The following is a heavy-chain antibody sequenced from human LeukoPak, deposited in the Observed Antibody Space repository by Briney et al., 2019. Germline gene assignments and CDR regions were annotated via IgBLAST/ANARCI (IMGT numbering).Heavy chain of an antibody. CDR2: ISGSGGST. J-gene: IGHJ3*02. CDR3: AEEGAASSGWYGDAFDI. D-gene: IGHD6-19*01. CDR1: GFTFSSYA. V-gene: IGHV3-23*01. Sequence: GGSLRLSCAASGFTFSSYAMSWVRQAPGKGLEWVSAISGSGGSTYYADSVKGRFTISRDNSKNTLYLQMNSLRAEDTAVYYCAEEGAASSGWYGDAFDIWGQGTMVTVSS.